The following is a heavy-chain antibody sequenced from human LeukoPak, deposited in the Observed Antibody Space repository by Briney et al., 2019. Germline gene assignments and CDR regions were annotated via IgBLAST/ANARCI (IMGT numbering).Heavy chain of an antibody. V-gene: IGHV4-4*08. Sequence: SETLSLTCTVSGASINSYYWSWIRQPPGKGLEWIGRIYTSGSTNYNPSLKSRVTISVDTSKNQFSLKLSSVTAADTAVYYCARGPFDYYGSGSHNYYYYMDVWGKGTTVTISS. CDR3: ARGPFDYYGSGSHNYYYYMDV. J-gene: IGHJ6*03. CDR2: IYTSGST. D-gene: IGHD3-10*01. CDR1: GASINSYY.